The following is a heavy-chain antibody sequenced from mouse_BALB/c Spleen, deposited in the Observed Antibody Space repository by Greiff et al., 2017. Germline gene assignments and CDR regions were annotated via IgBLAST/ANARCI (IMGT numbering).Heavy chain of an antibody. CDR3: ARKDGNYPWLAY. D-gene: IGHD2-1*01. Sequence: EVKLEESGPGLVKPSQSLSLTCTVTGYSITSDYAWNWIRQFPGNKLEWMGYISYSGSTSYNPSLKSRISITRDTSKNQFFLQLNSVTTEDTATYYCARKDGNYPWLAYWGQGTLVTVSA. CDR1: GYSITSDYA. J-gene: IGHJ3*01. CDR2: ISYSGST. V-gene: IGHV3-2*02.